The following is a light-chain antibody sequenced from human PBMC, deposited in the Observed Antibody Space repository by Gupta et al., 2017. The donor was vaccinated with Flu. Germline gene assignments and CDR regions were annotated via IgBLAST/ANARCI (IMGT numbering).Light chain of an antibody. CDR2: GAS. J-gene: IGKJ2*01. Sequence: DIQMTQSPSSLSASVGDRVTITCRASQSISTFLNWYQQKPGKAPDLLIYGASSWQYGAPSRFSGSGSGKELTLIISSREQEDFAAYYCQQTGNNPPDIFGQGTKVEIK. CDR3: QQTGNNPPDI. V-gene: IGKV1-39*01. CDR1: QSISTF.